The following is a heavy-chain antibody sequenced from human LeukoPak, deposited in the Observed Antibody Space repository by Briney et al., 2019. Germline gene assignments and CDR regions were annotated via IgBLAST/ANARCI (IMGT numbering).Heavy chain of an antibody. CDR1: GYTFTSYY. CDR2: INPSGGST. D-gene: IGHD3-22*01. V-gene: IGHV1-46*01. J-gene: IGHJ4*02. CDR3: ARERTGNSDSSGHYDC. Sequence: ASVKVSCKASGYTFTSYYMHWVRQAPGQGLEWMGIINPSGGSTSYAQKFQGRVTMTRDTSTSTVYMELSSLRSEDTAVYYCARERTGNSDSSGHYDCWGQGTLVTVSS.